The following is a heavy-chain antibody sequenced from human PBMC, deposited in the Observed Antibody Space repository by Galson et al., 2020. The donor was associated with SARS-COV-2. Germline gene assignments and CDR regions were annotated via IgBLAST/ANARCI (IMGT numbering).Heavy chain of an antibody. CDR1: GGSISSSSYY. D-gene: IGHD3-3*01. CDR3: ARGDRITIFGVVIIPSWFDP. V-gene: IGHV4-39*07. CDR2: IYYSGST. J-gene: IGHJ5*02. Sequence: SETLSLTCTVSGGSISSSSYYWGWIRQPPGKGLEWIGSIYYSGSTYYNPSLKSRVTISVDTSKNQFSLKLSSVTAADTAVYYCARGDRITIFGVVIIPSWFDPWGQGTLVTVSS.